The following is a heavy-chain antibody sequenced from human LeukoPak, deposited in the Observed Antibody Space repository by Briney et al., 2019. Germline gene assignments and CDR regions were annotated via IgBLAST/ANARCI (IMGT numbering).Heavy chain of an antibody. CDR1: GYTFTTYD. Sequence: GASVKVSCKASGYTFTTYDINWVQQATGQGLEWMGWMNPNSGNTGYAQKFQGRVTMTRNTSISTAYMELRSLRSEDTAVYYCARGPNKSDGGNSGSAWFDPWGQGTLVTVSS. CDR2: MNPNSGNT. D-gene: IGHD4-23*01. J-gene: IGHJ5*02. CDR3: ARGPNKSDGGNSGSAWFDP. V-gene: IGHV1-8*01.